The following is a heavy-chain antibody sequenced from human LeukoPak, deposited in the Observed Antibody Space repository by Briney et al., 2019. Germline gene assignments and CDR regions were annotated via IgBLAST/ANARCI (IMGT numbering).Heavy chain of an antibody. Sequence: PGGSLRLSCAASLFNFITYSMNWLRQAPGKGLEWVSYISSSISTMYYADSVEGRFTISRDNAKTSLYLQMNSLRDEDTSIYYCRKDFAPGDGFAICGQGTLVTVSS. CDR2: ISSSISTM. CDR1: LFNFITYS. J-gene: IGHJ3*02. V-gene: IGHV3-48*02. CDR3: RKDFAPGDGFAI.